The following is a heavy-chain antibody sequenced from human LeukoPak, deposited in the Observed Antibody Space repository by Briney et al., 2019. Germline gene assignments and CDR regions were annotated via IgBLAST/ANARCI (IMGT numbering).Heavy chain of an antibody. V-gene: IGHV3-74*01. CDR3: ARDRGYIYGYAFDY. Sequence: GGSLRLSCAASGFTFSSYWMHWVRQDPGKGLVWVSRINSDDSTTTYADSVKGRFTISRDNAKNTLYLQMNSLRAEDTAVYYCARDRGYIYGYAFDYWGQGTLVTVSS. CDR2: INSDDSTT. CDR1: GFTFSSYW. D-gene: IGHD5-18*01. J-gene: IGHJ4*02.